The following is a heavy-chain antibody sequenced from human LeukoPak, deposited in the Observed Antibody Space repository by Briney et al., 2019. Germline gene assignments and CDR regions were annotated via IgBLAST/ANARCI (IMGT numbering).Heavy chain of an antibody. Sequence: PGGSLRLSCAASGFTFSSYAMHWVRQAPGKGLEWVAVISYDGSNKYYADSVKGRFTISRDNSKNTLYLQMNSLRAEDTAVYYCAKLYYYDSSGPGGYFDDWGQGTLVTVSS. J-gene: IGHJ4*02. D-gene: IGHD3-22*01. CDR3: AKLYYYDSSGPGGYFDD. CDR1: GFTFSSYA. CDR2: ISYDGSNK. V-gene: IGHV3-30-3*02.